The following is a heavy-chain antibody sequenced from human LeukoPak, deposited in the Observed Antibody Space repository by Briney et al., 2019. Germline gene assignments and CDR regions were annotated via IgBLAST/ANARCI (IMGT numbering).Heavy chain of an antibody. CDR2: ISGSGGST. CDR1: GFTFSNYA. CDR3: AKGLKYYYDSSPSPGMY. J-gene: IGHJ4*02. Sequence: PGGSLRLSCAASGFTFSNYAMSWVRQAPGKGLEWVSAISGSGGSTYYADSVKGRFTISRDNSKNTLYLQMNSLRAEDTAVYYCAKGLKYYYDSSPSPGMYWGQGTLVTVSS. V-gene: IGHV3-23*01. D-gene: IGHD3-22*01.